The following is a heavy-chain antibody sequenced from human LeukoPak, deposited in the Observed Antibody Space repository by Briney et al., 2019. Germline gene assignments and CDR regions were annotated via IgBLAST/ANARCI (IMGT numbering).Heavy chain of an antibody. CDR2: FDPEDGET. CDR3: ATPIAAAGNWFDP. J-gene: IGHJ5*02. D-gene: IGHD6-13*01. V-gene: IGHV1-24*01. CDR1: GYTLTELS. Sequence: GASVKVSCKVSGYTLTELSMHWVRQVPGKGLEWMGGFDPEDGETIYAQKFQGRVTMTEDTSTDTAYMELSSLRSEDTAVYYCATPIAAAGNWFDPWGQGTLVTVSS.